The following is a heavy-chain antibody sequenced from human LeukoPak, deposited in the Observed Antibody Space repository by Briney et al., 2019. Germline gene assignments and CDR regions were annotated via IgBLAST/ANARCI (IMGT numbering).Heavy chain of an antibody. CDR2: IYYSGST. D-gene: IGHD6-13*01. J-gene: IGHJ4*02. Sequence: SETLSLTCTVSGGSISSSSYYWGWIRQPPGKGLEWIGSIYYSGSTYYNPSLKSRVTISVDTSKNQFSLKLSSVTAADTAVYYCAGEVSAAAAVDYWGQGTLVTVSS. CDR1: GGSISSSSYY. CDR3: AGEVSAAAAVDY. V-gene: IGHV4-39*07.